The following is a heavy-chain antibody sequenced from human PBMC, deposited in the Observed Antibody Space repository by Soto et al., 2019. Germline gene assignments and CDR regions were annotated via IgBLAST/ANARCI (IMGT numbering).Heavy chain of an antibody. CDR3: ARDGGVASVYGMDV. Sequence: QVHLVQSGAEVKRPGASVKVSCKASGYTLTDYYIHWVRQAPGQGLEWLGWINPNSGGTNYAQKFRGRVTLSRDTSISTSYLELGRLTTDDTAVYYCARDGGVASVYGMDVWDQGTTVTVSS. D-gene: IGHD5-12*01. J-gene: IGHJ6*02. V-gene: IGHV1-2*02. CDR2: INPNSGGT. CDR1: GYTLTDYY.